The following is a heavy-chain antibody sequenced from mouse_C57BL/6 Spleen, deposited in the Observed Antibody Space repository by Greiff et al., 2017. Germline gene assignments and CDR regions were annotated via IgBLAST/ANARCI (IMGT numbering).Heavy chain of an antibody. CDR3: TGKPTGCAY. J-gene: IGHJ3*01. CDR2: IYPGNCDT. V-gene: IGHV1-5*01. CDR1: GYTFTSYW. Sequence: VQLQQSGTVLARPGASVMMSCKTSGYTFTSYWMHWVKQWPGQGLEWIGAIYPGNCDTSYNPKFKGKATLTAVPSASTADVVRSSLTNEDAAVYYWTGKPTGCAYWGQGTLVTVAA.